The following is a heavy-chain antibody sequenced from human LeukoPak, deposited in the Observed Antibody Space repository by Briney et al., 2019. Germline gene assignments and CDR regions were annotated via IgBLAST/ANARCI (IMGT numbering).Heavy chain of an antibody. J-gene: IGHJ4*02. D-gene: IGHD1-26*01. CDR2: ISGSGGST. Sequence: GGSLRLSCAASGFTFSSYAMSWVRQAPGKGLEWVSGISGSGGSTYHADSVKGRFTISRDNSKNTLYLQMNSLRAEDTAVYCCAKGLSGGSGSYLDYWGQGTLVTVSS. V-gene: IGHV3-23*01. CDR3: AKGLSGGSGSYLDY. CDR1: GFTFSSYA.